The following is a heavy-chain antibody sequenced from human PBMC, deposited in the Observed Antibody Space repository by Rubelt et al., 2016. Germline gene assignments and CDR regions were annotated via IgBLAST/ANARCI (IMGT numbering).Heavy chain of an antibody. CDR2: VYYSGST. Sequence: QAQLQESGPGLVKPSETLSLTCAVSGGSISSYYWSWIRQPPGKGLEWIGYVYYSGSTNYNPSLKSRVTISFDTSKNPFSLKLSSVTAADTAVYYCASSTVTNRYWYFDLWGRGTLVTVSS. J-gene: IGHJ2*01. CDR1: GGSISSYY. V-gene: IGHV4-59*08. CDR3: ASSTVTNRYWYFDL. D-gene: IGHD4-17*01.